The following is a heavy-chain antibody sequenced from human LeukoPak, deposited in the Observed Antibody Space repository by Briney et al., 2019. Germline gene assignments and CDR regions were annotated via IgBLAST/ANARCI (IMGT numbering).Heavy chain of an antibody. V-gene: IGHV3-74*01. Sequence: GGSLRLSCAASGFTFSSYWMHWVRQAPGKGLVWVSRINSDGSSTSYADSVKGRFTISRDNAKNTLYLQMNSLRAEDTAVYYCARGSDWGDFDYWGQGTLVTVSS. CDR2: INSDGSST. D-gene: IGHD7-27*01. CDR1: GFTFSSYW. CDR3: ARGSDWGDFDY. J-gene: IGHJ4*02.